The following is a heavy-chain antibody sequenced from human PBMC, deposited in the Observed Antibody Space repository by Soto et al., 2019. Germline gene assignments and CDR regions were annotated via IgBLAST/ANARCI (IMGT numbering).Heavy chain of an antibody. J-gene: IGHJ3*02. CDR2: ISSSSSYI. CDR1: GFTFSSYS. D-gene: IGHD4-17*01. CDR3: ARDRSTTVAKFDAFDI. Sequence: GGSLRLSCAASGFTFSSYSMNWVRQAPGKGLEWVSSISSSSSYIYYADSVKGRFTISRDNAKNSLYLQMNSLRAEDTAVYYCARDRSTTVAKFDAFDIWGQGTMVTVSS. V-gene: IGHV3-21*01.